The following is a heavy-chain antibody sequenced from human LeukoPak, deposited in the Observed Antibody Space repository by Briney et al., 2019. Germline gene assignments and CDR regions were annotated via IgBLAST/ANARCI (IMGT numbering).Heavy chain of an antibody. CDR3: ARASRGYSGYDASALIDY. D-gene: IGHD5-12*01. CDR2: IYSGGST. Sequence: GGSLRLSCAASGFTVSSNYMSWVRQAPGKGLEWVSVIYSGGSTYYADSVKGRFTISRDNSKNTLYLQMSSLRAEDTAVYYCARASRGYSGYDASALIDYWGQGTLVTVSS. J-gene: IGHJ4*02. CDR1: GFTVSSNY. V-gene: IGHV3-53*05.